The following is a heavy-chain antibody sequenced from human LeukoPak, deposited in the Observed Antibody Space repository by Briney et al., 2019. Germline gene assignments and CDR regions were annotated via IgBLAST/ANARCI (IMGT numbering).Heavy chain of an antibody. CDR2: TNHSGST. J-gene: IGHJ2*01. V-gene: IGHV4-34*01. CDR3: ARVNEDIVVVPAAMGGYWYFDL. D-gene: IGHD2-2*01. CDR1: GGSFSGYY. Sequence: SETLSLTCAVYGGSFSGYYWSWIRQLPGKGLEWIGETNHSGSTNYNPSLKSRVTISVDTSKNQLSLKLSSVTAADTAVYYCARVNEDIVVVPAAMGGYWYFDLWGRGTLVTVSS.